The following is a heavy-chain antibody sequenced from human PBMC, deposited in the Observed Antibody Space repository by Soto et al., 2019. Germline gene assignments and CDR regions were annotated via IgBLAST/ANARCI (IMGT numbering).Heavy chain of an antibody. V-gene: IGHV3-21*01. CDR1: GFTFSNFA. J-gene: IGHJ4*02. Sequence: GGSLRLSCAASGFTFSNFAMNLVRQAPGKGLEWVSSISSNNHIYYADSVKVRFTISRDNAKNSLSLQMHSLRAEDTAVYYCATGRRGLLVITTPHYYVHYWGQGALVTVS. CDR3: ATGRRGLLVITTPHYYVHY. CDR2: ISSNNHI. D-gene: IGHD3-9*01.